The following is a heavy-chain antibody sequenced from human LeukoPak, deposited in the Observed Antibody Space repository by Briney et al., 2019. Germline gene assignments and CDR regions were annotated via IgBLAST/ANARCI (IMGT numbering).Heavy chain of an antibody. D-gene: IGHD2-2*01. J-gene: IGHJ4*02. V-gene: IGHV4-39*01. CDR3: ARPPGFSTSFWD. Sequence: PSETLPLTCTVSGGSISGTSYYWGWIRQPPGKGPEWIGSIHYSGRTYYKPSLKSRVTISVDTSKNQFSLKLTSVTSADTAVYYCARPPGFSTSFWDWGQGTLVTVSS. CDR1: GGSISGTSYY. CDR2: IHYSGRT.